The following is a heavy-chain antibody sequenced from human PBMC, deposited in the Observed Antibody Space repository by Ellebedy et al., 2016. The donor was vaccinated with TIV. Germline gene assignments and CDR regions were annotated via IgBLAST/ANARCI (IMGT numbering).Heavy chain of an antibody. V-gene: IGHV3-48*02. D-gene: IGHD2-8*01. J-gene: IGHJ4*02. CDR2: ISGTSATI. CDR1: GFIFSKYS. Sequence: GESLKISXAASGFIFSKYSMSWVRQAPGKGLEWVSYISGTSATIYYRDSLKGRVTISRDNAKNSLYLQMHGLRDDDTGVYYCAREGVLPGVVFDFWGQGNLVTVSS. CDR3: AREGVLPGVVFDF.